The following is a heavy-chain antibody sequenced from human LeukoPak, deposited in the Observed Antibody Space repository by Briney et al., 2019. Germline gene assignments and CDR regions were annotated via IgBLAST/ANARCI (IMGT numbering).Heavy chain of an antibody. Sequence: TSEALSLTCTVSGGSISSNNYYWGWIRQPPGKGLEWLGSMSYTWNAYNNPSLKSRVTISVDTSKNQFSLRLSSVTAADTAVYFCTRGPQRSSTWYPIWGQGTMVTVSS. D-gene: IGHD6-13*01. J-gene: IGHJ3*02. CDR1: GGSISSNNYY. CDR2: MSYTWNA. V-gene: IGHV4-39*01. CDR3: TRGPQRSSTWYPI.